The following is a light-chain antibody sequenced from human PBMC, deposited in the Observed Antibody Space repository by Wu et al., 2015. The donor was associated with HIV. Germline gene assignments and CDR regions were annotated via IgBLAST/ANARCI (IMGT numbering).Light chain of an antibody. V-gene: IGKV1-27*01. CDR3: QKYDRAPXT. Sequence: DIQMTQSPSSLSASVGDTVTITCRASQGISNHLAWYQQKPGKVPKVLMYAASTLQSGVPSRFSGSGSGTDFTLTISSLQLEDVATYYCQKYDRAPXTFGPGTKWIXN. J-gene: IGKJ3*01. CDR2: AAS. CDR1: QGISNH.